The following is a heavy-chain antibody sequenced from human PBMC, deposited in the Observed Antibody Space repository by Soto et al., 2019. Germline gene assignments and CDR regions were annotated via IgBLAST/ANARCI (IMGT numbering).Heavy chain of an antibody. D-gene: IGHD7-27*01. CDR3: ARANWYSEY. V-gene: IGHV4-59*11. CDR2: IHYTGST. Sequence: SETLSLTCTVSGGSINNHYLSWIRQPPGKGLEWIGYIHYTGSTNYNPSLKSRVTMSVDTSKNQFPLNLTSLTAADTAIYYCARANWYSEYWGQGTLVTVSS. CDR1: GGSINNHY. J-gene: IGHJ4*02.